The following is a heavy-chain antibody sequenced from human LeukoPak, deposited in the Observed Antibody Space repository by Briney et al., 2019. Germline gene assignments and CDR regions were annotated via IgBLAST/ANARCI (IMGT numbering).Heavy chain of an antibody. CDR2: IYHSGST. V-gene: IGHV4-4*02. J-gene: IGHJ6*03. CDR1: GASISSSNW. Sequence: SETLSLTCAVSGASISSSNWLSWVRQPPGKGLEWIGEIYHSGSTNYNPSLKSRVTISVDTSKNQFSLKLSSVTAADTAVYYCARVIGGNYPYYYYHYMDVWGKGTTVTVSS. D-gene: IGHD4-23*01. CDR3: ARVIGGNYPYYYYHYMDV.